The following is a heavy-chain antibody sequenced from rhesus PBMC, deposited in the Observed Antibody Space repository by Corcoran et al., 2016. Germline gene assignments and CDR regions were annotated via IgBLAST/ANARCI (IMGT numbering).Heavy chain of an antibody. CDR3: ARVGGLGICGLDS. D-gene: IGHD5-42*01. CDR2: IFGSIGST. Sequence: QLQLQESGPGLVKPSETLSLTCAVSGGSISSGYGWSWIRQPPGQGLEWIGNIFGSIGSTYYNPSLKSRVTISTDPAKNQFSLKLSSVTAADTAVYYCARVGGLGICGLDSWGQGVVVTVSS. J-gene: IGHJ6*01. V-gene: IGHV4S7*01. CDR1: GGSISSGYG.